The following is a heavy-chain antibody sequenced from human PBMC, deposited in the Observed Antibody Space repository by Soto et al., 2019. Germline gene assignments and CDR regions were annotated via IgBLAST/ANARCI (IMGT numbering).Heavy chain of an antibody. CDR1: GGTFNTYA. Sequence: QVQLVQSGAEMKKPGSSVKVSCQSSGGTFNTYAMNWVRQAPGQGPEWMGDISPMFGAANYAPKFQGRVTITADEFTGTSYMQLSSLTSEDTAPYFCAREVQVHTPAFVYWGQGTLVTVSS. V-gene: IGHV1-69*19. CDR3: AREVQVHTPAFVY. D-gene: IGHD3-10*01. CDR2: ISPMFGAA. J-gene: IGHJ4*02.